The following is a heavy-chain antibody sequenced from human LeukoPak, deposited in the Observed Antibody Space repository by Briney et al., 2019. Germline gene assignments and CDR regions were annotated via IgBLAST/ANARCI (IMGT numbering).Heavy chain of an antibody. CDR2: INPNSGGT. D-gene: IGHD3-22*01. V-gene: IGHV1-2*02. J-gene: IGHJ4*02. CDR1: GYTFTGYY. CDR3: ARPVHVPNYYDSGGLDY. Sequence: GASVKVSCKASGYTFTGYYMHWVRQAPGQGLEWMGWINPNSGGTNYAQKFQGRVTMTRDTYISTAYMELSRLRSDDTAVYYCARPVHVPNYYDSGGLDYWGQGTLVTVSS.